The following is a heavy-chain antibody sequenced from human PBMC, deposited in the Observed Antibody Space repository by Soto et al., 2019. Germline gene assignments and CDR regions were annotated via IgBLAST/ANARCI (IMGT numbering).Heavy chain of an antibody. CDR2: IICSGGST. D-gene: IGHD2-2*01. Sequence: GGSLRLSCAASGFTFTTYAMSWVRQAPGKGLEWVSAIICSGGSTYYADSVKGRFTISRDNSKNTLYLQMNSLRAEDTAVYYCATGYCSSTSCYGYYYYYGMDVWGQGTTVTVSS. CDR3: ATGYCSSTSCYGYYYYYGMDV. CDR1: GFTFTTYA. V-gene: IGHV3-23*01. J-gene: IGHJ6*02.